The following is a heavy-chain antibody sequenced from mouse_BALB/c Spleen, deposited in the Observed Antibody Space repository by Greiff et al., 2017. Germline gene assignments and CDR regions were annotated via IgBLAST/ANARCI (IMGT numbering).Heavy chain of an antibody. CDR3: ARDRGYDGFAY. D-gene: IGHD2-14*01. CDR1: GFNIKDYY. J-gene: IGHJ3*01. CDR2: IDPENGNT. Sequence: EVKLVESGAELVRPGALVKLSCKASGFNIKDYYMHWVKQRPEQGLEWIGWIDPENGNTIYDPKFQGKASITADTSSNTAYLQLSSLTSEDTAVYYCARDRGYDGFAYWGQGTLVTVSA. V-gene: IGHV14-1*02.